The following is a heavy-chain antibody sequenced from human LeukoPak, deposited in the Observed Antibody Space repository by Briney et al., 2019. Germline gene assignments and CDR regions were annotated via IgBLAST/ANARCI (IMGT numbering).Heavy chain of an antibody. CDR2: INPNSGVT. Sequence: GASVKVSCKASGYTFTGYYMHWVRQAPGQGLEWMGWINPNSGVTNYAQRFQGRVTMTRDTFISTAYMELSRLRSDDTAVYYCARAVSSWYNAFDIWGQGTMVTVSS. CDR1: GYTFTGYY. CDR3: ARAVSSWYNAFDI. D-gene: IGHD6-13*01. J-gene: IGHJ3*02. V-gene: IGHV1-2*02.